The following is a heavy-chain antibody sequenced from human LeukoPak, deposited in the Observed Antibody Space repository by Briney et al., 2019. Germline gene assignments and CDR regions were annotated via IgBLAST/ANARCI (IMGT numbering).Heavy chain of an antibody. CDR2: ISTSSSYI. CDR3: AKDSSVYYYDSRNFDY. J-gene: IGHJ4*02. CDR1: GFTFSSYS. D-gene: IGHD3-22*01. Sequence: PGGSLRLSCAASGFTFSSYSMNWVRQAPGKGLEWVSFISTSSSYIYYADSVKGRFTISRDNSKNTLYLQMSSLRAEDTAVYYCAKDSSVYYYDSRNFDYWGQGTLVTVSS. V-gene: IGHV3-21*01.